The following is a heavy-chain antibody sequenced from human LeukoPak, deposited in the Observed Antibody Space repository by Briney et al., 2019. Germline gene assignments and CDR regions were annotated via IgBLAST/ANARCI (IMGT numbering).Heavy chain of an antibody. J-gene: IGHJ4*02. CDR3: ARGKGYYDSGGYYYDY. CDR1: GGSFSGYY. Sequence: SETLSLTCAVYGGSFSGYYWSWIRQPPGKGLEWIGEINHSGSTNYNPSLKSRITISVDTSKNQFSLKLSSVTAADTAVYYCARGKGYYDSGGYYYDYWGQGTLVTVSS. V-gene: IGHV4-34*01. D-gene: IGHD3-22*01. CDR2: INHSGST.